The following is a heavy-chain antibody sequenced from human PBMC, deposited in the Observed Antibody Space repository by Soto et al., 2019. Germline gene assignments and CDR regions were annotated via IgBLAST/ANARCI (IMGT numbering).Heavy chain of an antibody. J-gene: IGHJ4*02. CDR3: ARGREEAGGPFDY. D-gene: IGHD3-10*01. CDR2: IYYTGST. Sequence: QVHLKESGPGLGKPSQTLSLPCSVSGASISMGNYYWSWIRQHPGKGLEWIGYIYYTGSTYYNPSLRSRITISEDMSKNHFSLRLSSVTAADTAVYYCARGREEAGGPFDYWGQGTLVTVSS. CDR1: GASISMGNYY. V-gene: IGHV4-31*03.